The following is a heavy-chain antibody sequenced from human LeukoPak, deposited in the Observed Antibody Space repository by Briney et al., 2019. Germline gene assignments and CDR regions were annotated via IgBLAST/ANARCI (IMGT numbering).Heavy chain of an antibody. CDR1: GYTFSSYG. Sequence: ASVKVACKASGYTFSSYGFTWVREAPGRGLEWMGWISGYNGNTNYAQKLQGRVTMTTDTSTSTAYMELRSLRSDDTAVYYCARERLPPLYGMDVWGQGTTVTVSS. CDR2: ISGYNGNT. D-gene: IGHD4-11*01. V-gene: IGHV1-18*01. CDR3: ARERLPPLYGMDV. J-gene: IGHJ6*02.